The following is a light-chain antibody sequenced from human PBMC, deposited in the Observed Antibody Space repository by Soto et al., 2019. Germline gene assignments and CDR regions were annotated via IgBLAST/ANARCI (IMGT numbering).Light chain of an antibody. CDR2: DAS. J-gene: IGKJ1*01. V-gene: IGKV1-5*01. CDR1: QSISSW. CDR3: QQYNSYWT. Sequence: DIQMTESPSTLSASVGDRFTITCRASQSISSWLAWYQQKPGKAPKLLIYDASSLESGVPARFSGSGSGTEFPLTISSLQPDDFATYYCQQYNSYWTFGQGTKVDIK.